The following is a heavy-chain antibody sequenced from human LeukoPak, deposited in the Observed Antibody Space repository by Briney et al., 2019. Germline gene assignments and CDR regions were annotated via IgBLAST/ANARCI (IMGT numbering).Heavy chain of an antibody. D-gene: IGHD6-13*01. Sequence: ASMKVSCKASGYTFTGYYMHWVRQAPGQGLEWMGWINPNSGGTNYAQKFQGRVTMTRDTSISTAYMELSRLRSDDTAVYYCARDRDSSSWPTLYYYYYYMDVWGKGTTVTVSS. J-gene: IGHJ6*03. V-gene: IGHV1-2*02. CDR1: GYTFTGYY. CDR3: ARDRDSSSWPTLYYYYYYMDV. CDR2: INPNSGGT.